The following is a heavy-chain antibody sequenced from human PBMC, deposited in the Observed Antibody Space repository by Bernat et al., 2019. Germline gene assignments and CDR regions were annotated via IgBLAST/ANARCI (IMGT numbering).Heavy chain of an antibody. V-gene: IGHV2-5*02. J-gene: IGHJ6*02. D-gene: IGHD3-10*01. CDR1: GFSLSTSGVG. Sequence: QITLKESGPTLVKPTQTLTLTCTFSGFSLSTSGVGVGWIRQPPGKALEWLAMFYWDDTQFYSPSLTNRLTITKDTSENQVVLTMTYMERADTATYFCARNFGSRGLDVWGPGTTVTVSS. CDR2: FYWDDTQ. CDR3: ARNFGSRGLDV.